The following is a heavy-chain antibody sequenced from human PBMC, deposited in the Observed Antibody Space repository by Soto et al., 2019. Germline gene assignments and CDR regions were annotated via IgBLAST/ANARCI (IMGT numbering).Heavy chain of an antibody. CDR1: GGSFSGDY. CDR2: INHSGST. V-gene: IGHV4-34*01. CDR3: ARDLLAWQFDY. J-gene: IGHJ4*02. Sequence: SVTLSLTCAVYGGSFSGDYWSWIRQPPGRGLEWIGEINHSGSTKDNPSLKSRVTISVDTSKNQFSLKLSSVTAADTAAYYCARDLLAWQFDYPGQGTLVTVSS.